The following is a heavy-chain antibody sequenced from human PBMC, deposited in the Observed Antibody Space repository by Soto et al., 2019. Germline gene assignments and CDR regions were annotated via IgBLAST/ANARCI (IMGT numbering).Heavy chain of an antibody. V-gene: IGHV4-31*03. CDR2: IYYSGFT. Sequence: QVQLQESGPGLVKPSQTLSLTCTVSGGSISSGGYYWSWIRQHPGKGLGWIGYIYYSGFTYYNPTPXSXXTISVDTSKNQCSLNLSSVTAADTAVYYCARPPRYWGQGTLVTVSS. CDR3: ARPPRY. CDR1: GGSISSGGYY. J-gene: IGHJ4*02.